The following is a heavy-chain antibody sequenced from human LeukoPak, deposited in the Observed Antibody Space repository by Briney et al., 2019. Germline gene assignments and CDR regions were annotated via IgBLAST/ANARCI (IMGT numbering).Heavy chain of an antibody. CDR2: INHSGST. Sequence: SETLSLTCAVHGGSLSGYYWSWIRQPPGKGLEWMGEINHSGSTNYNPSLKRRVTISVATSKNQFSLKLSSVTAADTAVYYCARRTRSGYYDTVYWGQGTLVTVSS. CDR3: ARRTRSGYYDTVY. D-gene: IGHD3-22*01. V-gene: IGHV4-34*01. J-gene: IGHJ4*02. CDR1: GGSLSGYY.